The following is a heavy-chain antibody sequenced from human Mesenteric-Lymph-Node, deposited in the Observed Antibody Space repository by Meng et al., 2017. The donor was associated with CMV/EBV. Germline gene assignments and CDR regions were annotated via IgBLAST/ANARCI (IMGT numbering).Heavy chain of an antibody. V-gene: IGHV1-46*01. CDR3: ARTVVEAAAKYYYYGMDV. D-gene: IGHD2-15*01. CDR1: GYTFASYD. CDR2: INPSGVST. Sequence: ASVKVSCKSSGYTFASYDVNWVRQVPGQGLEWMGIINPSGVSTIYAQKFQGRVTMTRDTSTTTVYMDLSSLRSEDTAVYYCARTVVEAAAKYYYYGMDVWGQGTTVTVSS. J-gene: IGHJ6*02.